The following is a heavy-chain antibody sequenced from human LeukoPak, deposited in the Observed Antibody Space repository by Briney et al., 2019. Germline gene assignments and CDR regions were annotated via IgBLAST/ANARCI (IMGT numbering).Heavy chain of an antibody. CDR2: INHSGST. CDR3: ARREYYDYVWGSYLEGGAFDI. V-gene: IGHV4-34*01. D-gene: IGHD3-16*02. J-gene: IGHJ3*02. CDR1: GGSFSGYY. Sequence: SETLSLTCAVYGGSFSGYYWSLIRQPPGKGLEWIGEINHSGSTYYNPSLKSRVTISVDTSKNQFSLKLSSVTAADTAVYYCARREYYDYVWGSYLEGGAFDIWGQGTMVTVSS.